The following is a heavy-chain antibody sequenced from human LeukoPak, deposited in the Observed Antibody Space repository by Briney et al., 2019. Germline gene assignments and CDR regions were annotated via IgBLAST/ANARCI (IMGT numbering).Heavy chain of an antibody. J-gene: IGHJ3*02. CDR1: GDSVSSNSAA. V-gene: IGHV6-1*01. CDR3: ARGTPPAFDI. CDR2: TYYRSKWYN. D-gene: IGHD2-15*01. Sequence: SQTLSLTCAISGDSVSSNSAAWNSIRQSPSRGLELLGRTYYRSKWYNDYAVSVKSRITINPDTSKNQFSLQLNSVTPEDTAVYYCARGTPPAFDIWGQGTMVTVSS.